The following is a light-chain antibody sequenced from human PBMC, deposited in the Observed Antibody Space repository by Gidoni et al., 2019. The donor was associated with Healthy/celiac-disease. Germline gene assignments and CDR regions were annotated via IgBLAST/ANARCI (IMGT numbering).Light chain of an antibody. CDR3: SSYTSSSTPV. V-gene: IGLV2-14*01. CDR1: SSDVGGYNY. J-gene: IGLJ2*01. CDR2: DIS. Sequence: QSALTQPASVSGSPGQSITISCTGTSSDVGGYNYVSWYQQHPSNTPKLMIYDISNRPSGVSILFSGSTAGNAASLTIARLAAEDDAYYCCSSYTSSSTPVFGGGTKLTVL.